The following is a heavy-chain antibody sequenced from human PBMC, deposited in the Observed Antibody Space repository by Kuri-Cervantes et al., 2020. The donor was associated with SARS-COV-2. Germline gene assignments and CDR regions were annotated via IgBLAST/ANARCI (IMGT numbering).Heavy chain of an antibody. V-gene: IGHV3-9*03. CDR2: ISRNSGSI. CDR1: GFTFDDYA. Sequence: SLKISCAASGFTFDDYAMHWVRQAPGKGLEWVSGISRNSGSIGYADSVRGRFTISRDNARNSLYLQMNSLRAEDMALYYCAKDSNYYGSWSYLDYWGQGALVTVSS. CDR3: AKDSNYYGSWSYLDY. D-gene: IGHD3-10*01. J-gene: IGHJ4*02.